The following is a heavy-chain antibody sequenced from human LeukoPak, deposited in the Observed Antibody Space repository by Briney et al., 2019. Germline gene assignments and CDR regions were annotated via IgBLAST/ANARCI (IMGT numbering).Heavy chain of an antibody. CDR2: ISSSSSYI. Sequence: GGSLRLSCAASGFSFTRCTMTWVRQAPGKGPEWVSSISSSSSYIYYADSVKGRFTISGDNAKNSLYLQMNSLRAEDTAVYYCARGPLDYFDYWGQGTLVTVSS. J-gene: IGHJ4*02. V-gene: IGHV3-21*01. D-gene: IGHD2-2*03. CDR1: GFSFTRCT. CDR3: ARGPLDYFDY.